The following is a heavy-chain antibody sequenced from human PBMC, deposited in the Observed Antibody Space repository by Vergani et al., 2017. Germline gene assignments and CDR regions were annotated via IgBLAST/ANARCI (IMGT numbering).Heavy chain of an antibody. CDR3: ARLYGRDSSGSKYFDY. Sequence: EVQLVQSGAEVKTPGESLKISCPISGYSFTNYWIGWVRQMPGKGLEWMGIINPADSDTRYSPSFQGQITISVDKSISTSYLKRSSLRASDSAMYYCARLYGRDSSGSKYFDYWGQGILVTVSS. J-gene: IGHJ4*02. CDR1: GYSFTNYW. CDR2: INPADSDT. D-gene: IGHD3-22*01. V-gene: IGHV5-51*01.